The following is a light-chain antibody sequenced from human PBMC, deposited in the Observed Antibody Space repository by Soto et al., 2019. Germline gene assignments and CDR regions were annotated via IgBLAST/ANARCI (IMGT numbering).Light chain of an antibody. Sequence: DIQMTESPSALSASLGWVCTIACRASQSISGCLNWYRQKAGRAPKLLIHSVSTLEIGVPSRFSGSASGTEFTLTISGLQPEDSATYLCQQCYATTLTFGGGTKVDVK. V-gene: IGKV1-39*01. J-gene: IGKJ4*01. CDR2: SVS. CDR1: QSISGC. CDR3: QQCYATTLT.